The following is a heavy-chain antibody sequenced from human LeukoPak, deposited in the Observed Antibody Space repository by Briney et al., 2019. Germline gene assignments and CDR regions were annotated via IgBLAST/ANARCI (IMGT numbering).Heavy chain of an antibody. CDR2: LSGALNII. CDR1: GFNIRDHY. CDR3: ARDGALIPPTFDY. J-gene: IGHJ4*02. V-gene: IGHV3-11*04. Sequence: GGSLRLSCAASGFNIRDHYMGWIRQAPGKGLEWVSYLSGALNIIYYADSVKGRFTISRDIANNSLYLQMNSLRAEDTAVYYCARDGALIPPTFDYWGQGTLVTVSS. D-gene: IGHD3-10*01.